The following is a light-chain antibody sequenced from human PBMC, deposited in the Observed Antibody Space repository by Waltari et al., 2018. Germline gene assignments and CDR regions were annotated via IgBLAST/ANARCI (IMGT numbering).Light chain of an antibody. Sequence: DIQMTQSPSSLSASVGDRVTITCQASQDISNYLNWYQQKPGKAPKLLIYDASNLETGVPSRFSGSGSGTDFTFTISSLQPEDFATYYCQQSYSTPNTFSQGTKLEIK. J-gene: IGKJ2*01. CDR1: QDISNY. CDR3: QQSYSTPNT. CDR2: DAS. V-gene: IGKV1-33*01.